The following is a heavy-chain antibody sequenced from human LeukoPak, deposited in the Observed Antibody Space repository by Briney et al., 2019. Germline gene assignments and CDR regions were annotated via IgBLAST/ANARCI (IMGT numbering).Heavy chain of an antibody. CDR1: GFTVSSNY. V-gene: IGHV3-53*01. CDR3: ARGMGSGWYFDY. Sequence: GDSLRPSCAASGFTVSSNYMSWVRQAPGKWLEWVSVIYSGGSTYYADSVKGRFTISRDKSKNTLYLRMNSLRAEDTAVYYCARGMGSGWYFDYWGQGTLVTVSS. D-gene: IGHD6-19*01. J-gene: IGHJ4*02. CDR2: IYSGGST.